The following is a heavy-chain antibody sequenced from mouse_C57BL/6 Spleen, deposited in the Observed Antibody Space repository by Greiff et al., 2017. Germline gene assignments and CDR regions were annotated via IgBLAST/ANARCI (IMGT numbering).Heavy chain of an antibody. V-gene: IGHV1-4*01. D-gene: IGHD2-3*01. CDR2: INPSSGYT. CDR3: ARSDDGYYDFDD. CDR1: GYTFTSYT. Sequence: QVQLQQSGAELARPGASVKMSCKASGYTFTSYTLHWVQQRPGQGLAWIGYINPSSGYTKYNQKFKDKATLTADKSSSTAYMQLSSLTSEDSAVYYCARSDDGYYDFDDWGQGTTLTVSS. J-gene: IGHJ2*01.